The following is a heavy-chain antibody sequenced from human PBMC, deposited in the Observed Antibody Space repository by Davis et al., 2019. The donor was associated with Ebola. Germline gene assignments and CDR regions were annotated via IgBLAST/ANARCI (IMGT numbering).Heavy chain of an antibody. D-gene: IGHD1-26*01. Sequence: PGGSLRLSCTVSGGSISSYYWSWIRQPPGKGLEWIGYIYYSGSTNYNPSLKSRVTISVDTSKNQFSLKLSSVTAADTAVYYCARDGLGKDAFDIWGQGTMVTVSS. J-gene: IGHJ3*02. CDR2: IYYSGST. V-gene: IGHV4-59*01. CDR1: GGSISSYY. CDR3: ARDGLGKDAFDI.